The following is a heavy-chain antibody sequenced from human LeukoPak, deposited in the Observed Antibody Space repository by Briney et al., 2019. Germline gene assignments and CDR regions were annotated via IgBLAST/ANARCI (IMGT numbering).Heavy chain of an antibody. CDR1: GGSIRSYY. CDR2: IYYSGST. CDR3: ARVDCSGGSCYAFDI. J-gene: IGHJ3*02. V-gene: IGHV4-59*01. D-gene: IGHD2-15*01. Sequence: SETLSLTCTVSGGSIRSYYWSWIRQPPGKGLEWIGYIYYSGSTNYNPSLKSRVSISVDTSKNQFSLKLSSVTAADTAVYYCARVDCSGGSCYAFDIWGQGTMVTVSS.